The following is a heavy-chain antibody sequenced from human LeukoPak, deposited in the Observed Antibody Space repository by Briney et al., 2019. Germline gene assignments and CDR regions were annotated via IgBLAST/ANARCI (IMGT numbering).Heavy chain of an antibody. J-gene: IGHJ4*02. CDR3: ARDDKRGYSGYDYNY. CDR2: ISSSSSYI. D-gene: IGHD5-12*01. CDR1: GFTFSSYS. V-gene: IGHV3-21*01. Sequence: PGGSLRLSCAASGFTFSSYSMNWVRQAPGKGLEWVSPISSSSSYIYYADSVKGRFTISRDNAKNSLYLQMNSLRAEDTAVYYCARDDKRGYSGYDYNYWGQGTLVTVSS.